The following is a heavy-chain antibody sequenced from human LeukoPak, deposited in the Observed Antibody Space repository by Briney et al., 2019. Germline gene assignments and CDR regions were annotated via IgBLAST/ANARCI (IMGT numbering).Heavy chain of an antibody. Sequence: WASVKVSCKASGYTFTSCDINWVRQATGQGLEGMGWINPNSGGTIYAQKFQGRVTMTRDTSISTAYMELSRLRSDDTAVYYCARDLEGLRYFDWRWGRHNWFDPWGQGTLVTVSS. CDR3: ARDLEGLRYFDWRWGRHNWFDP. D-gene: IGHD3-9*01. V-gene: IGHV1-2*02. CDR2: INPNSGGT. CDR1: GYTFTSCD. J-gene: IGHJ5*02.